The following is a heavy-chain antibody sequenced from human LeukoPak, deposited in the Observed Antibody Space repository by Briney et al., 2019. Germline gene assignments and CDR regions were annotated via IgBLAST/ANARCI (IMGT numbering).Heavy chain of an antibody. CDR1: GFTCSSYA. CDR3: AKERVTVTTFIDY. J-gene: IGHJ4*02. D-gene: IGHD4-17*01. CDR2: ISGSGGST. V-gene: IGHV3-23*01. Sequence: GGSLRLSCAASGFTCSSYAMSWVHQAPGKGQERVSAISGSGGSTYYADSVKGRFTISRDNSKNTLYLQMNSLRAEDTAVYYCAKERVTVTTFIDYWGQGTLVTVSS.